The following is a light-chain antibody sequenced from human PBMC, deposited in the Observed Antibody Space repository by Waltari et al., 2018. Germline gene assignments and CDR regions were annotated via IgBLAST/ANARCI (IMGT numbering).Light chain of an antibody. CDR1: QDISSY. CDR2: GAS. Sequence: QLTQSPSSLSASVGDTVTITCRATQDISSYLAWYQQRPGKAPNLLIYGASTVQSGVPSIFSGSGSGTHFTLTISSLQPEDFATYYCQQLYNYPFTFGPGTKVEVK. V-gene: IGKV1-9*01. J-gene: IGKJ3*01. CDR3: QQLYNYPFT.